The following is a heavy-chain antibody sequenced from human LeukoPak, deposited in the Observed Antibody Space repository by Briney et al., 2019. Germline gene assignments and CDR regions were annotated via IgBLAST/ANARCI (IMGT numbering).Heavy chain of an antibody. Sequence: GGSLRLSCAASGFTFTGNHMTWVRQAPGKGLECVSVIFGGGNTQYADSVKGRFTISGDNSKNTLYLQMNSLRAEDTAIYYCATDRVAGRRPLLELGYWGQGTLVTVSS. CDR3: ATDRVAGRRPLLELGY. D-gene: IGHD6-19*01. V-gene: IGHV3-53*01. CDR1: GFTFTGNH. CDR2: IFGGGNT. J-gene: IGHJ4*02.